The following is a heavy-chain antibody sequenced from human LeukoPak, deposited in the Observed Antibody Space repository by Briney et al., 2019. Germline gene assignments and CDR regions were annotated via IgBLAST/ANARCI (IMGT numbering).Heavy chain of an antibody. CDR2: INHSGST. D-gene: IGHD6-13*01. Sequence: PGGSLRLSCAASGFTFSSYGMSWIRQPPGKGLEWIGEINHSGSTNYNPSLKSRVTISVDTSKNQFSLKLSSVTAADTAVYYCARGYSSSWYVRYYYYMDVWGKGTTVTVSS. CDR1: GFTFSSYG. CDR3: ARGYSSSWYVRYYYYMDV. V-gene: IGHV4-34*01. J-gene: IGHJ6*03.